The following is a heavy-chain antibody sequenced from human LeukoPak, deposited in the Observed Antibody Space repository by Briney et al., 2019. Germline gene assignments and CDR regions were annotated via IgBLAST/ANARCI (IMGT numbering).Heavy chain of an antibody. Sequence: PGGSLRLSCAASGFTFSYHAMTWVRQAPGKGLECVSGINENGGRTYYANYVKGRFTVSRDNSKNTLYLQMNSLTAEDTAVYYCAKRAIQSWDDREFDSWGQGTLVTVSS. CDR2: INENGGRT. D-gene: IGHD1-1*01. CDR1: GFTFSYHA. J-gene: IGHJ4*02. V-gene: IGHV3-23*01. CDR3: AKRAIQSWDDREFDS.